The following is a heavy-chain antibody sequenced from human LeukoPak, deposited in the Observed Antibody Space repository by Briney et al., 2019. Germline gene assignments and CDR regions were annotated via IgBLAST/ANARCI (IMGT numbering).Heavy chain of an antibody. V-gene: IGHV3-53*01. CDR3: ARGDGYNFFDY. CDR1: GFSVTNNY. CDR2: LYVGGAT. Sequence: GGSLRLSCAVSGFSVTNNYMSWVRRAPGKGLEWVSVLYVGGATYYADSVKGRFTISRDNSENTLYLQMKSLRAEDTAVYYCARGDGYNFFDYWGQGTLVTVSS. J-gene: IGHJ4*02. D-gene: IGHD5-24*01.